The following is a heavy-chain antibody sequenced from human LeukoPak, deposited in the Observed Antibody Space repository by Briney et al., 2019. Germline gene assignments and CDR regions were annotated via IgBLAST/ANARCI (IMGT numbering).Heavy chain of an antibody. CDR2: INHSGST. CDR1: GGSISTYY. J-gene: IGHJ6*03. Sequence: SETLSLTCTVSGGSISTYYWCWIRQPPGKGLEWIGEINHSGSTNYNPSLKSRVTISVDTSKNQFSLKLSSVTAADTAVYYCARGRGYSYGKDYYYYYMDVWGKGTTVTVSS. CDR3: ARGRGYSYGKDYYYYYMDV. V-gene: IGHV4-34*01. D-gene: IGHD5-18*01.